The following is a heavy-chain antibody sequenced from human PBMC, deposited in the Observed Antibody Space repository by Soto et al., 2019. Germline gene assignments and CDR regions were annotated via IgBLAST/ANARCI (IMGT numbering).Heavy chain of an antibody. CDR3: ARDGAGYCSGGSCFPYYYMDV. J-gene: IGHJ6*03. D-gene: IGHD2-15*01. Sequence: QVQLVQSGAEVKKPGASVKVSCKASGYTFTGYYMHWVRQAPGQGLEWMGWINPNSGGTNYAQKFQGWVTMTRDTSISTAYMELSRLRSDDTAVYYCARDGAGYCSGGSCFPYYYMDVWGKGTTVTVSS. CDR2: INPNSGGT. CDR1: GYTFTGYY. V-gene: IGHV1-2*04.